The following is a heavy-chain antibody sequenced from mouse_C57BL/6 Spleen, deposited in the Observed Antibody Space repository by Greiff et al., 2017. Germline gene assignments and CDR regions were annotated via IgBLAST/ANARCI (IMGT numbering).Heavy chain of an antibody. Sequence: QVQLQQPGTELVKPGASVKLSCTASGYTFTSYWMHWVKQRPGQGLEWIGNINPSNGGTNYNEKFKSKATLTVDKSSSTAYMRLSSLTSEDSAVYYCARYFYDYAMDYWGQGTSVTVSS. D-gene: IGHD2-4*01. J-gene: IGHJ4*01. CDR2: INPSNGGT. CDR3: ARYFYDYAMDY. CDR1: GYTFTSYW. V-gene: IGHV1-53*01.